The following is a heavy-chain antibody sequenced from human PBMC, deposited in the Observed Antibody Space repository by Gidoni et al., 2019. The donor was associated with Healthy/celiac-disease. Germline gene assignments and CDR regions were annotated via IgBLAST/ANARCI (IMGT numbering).Heavy chain of an antibody. CDR3: ATTRYYDSSGYTKGAFDI. CDR1: GYTLTALS. V-gene: IGHV1-24*01. J-gene: IGHJ3*02. CDR2: FDPEDGET. D-gene: IGHD3-22*01. Sequence: QVQLVQSGAEVKQPGASVKVSRKVSGYTLTALSRHWVRQAPGKGLEWMGGFDPEDGETIYEQKFQGRVTMTEDTSTDTAYMELSSLRSEDTAVYYCATTRYYDSSGYTKGAFDIWGQGTMVTVSS.